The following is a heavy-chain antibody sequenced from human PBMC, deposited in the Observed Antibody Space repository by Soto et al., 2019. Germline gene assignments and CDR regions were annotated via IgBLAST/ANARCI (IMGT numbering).Heavy chain of an antibody. D-gene: IGHD2-2*01. J-gene: IGHJ4*02. Sequence: SLKCGLYGGAFSGHYWRWIRQPPGKGLEWIGEINHSGGTSYNPSLKSRVTISVDTSKSQFSLKLTSVTAADRAVYYCARSDCISTSCYCDHNLLAFRGQGTPVIVSS. CDR2: INHSGGT. CDR3: ARSDCISTSCYCDHNLLAF. CDR1: GGAFSGHY. V-gene: IGHV4-34*01.